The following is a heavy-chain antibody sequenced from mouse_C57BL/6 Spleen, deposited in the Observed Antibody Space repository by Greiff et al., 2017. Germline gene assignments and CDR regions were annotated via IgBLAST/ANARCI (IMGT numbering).Heavy chain of an antibody. D-gene: IGHD2-3*01. CDR1: GFTFSDYG. CDR3: ARRDGLLGAMDY. V-gene: IGHV5-17*01. Sequence: EVKLVESGGGLVKPGGSLKLSCAASGFTFSDYGMHWVRQAPEKGLEWVAYISSGSSTIYYADTVKGRFTISRDNAKNTLFLQMTSLRSEDTAMYYCARRDGLLGAMDYWGQGTSVTVSS. CDR2: ISSGSSTI. J-gene: IGHJ4*01.